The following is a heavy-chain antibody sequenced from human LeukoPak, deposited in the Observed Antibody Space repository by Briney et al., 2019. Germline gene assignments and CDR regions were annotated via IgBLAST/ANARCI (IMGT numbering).Heavy chain of an antibody. V-gene: IGHV4-59*01. CDR3: ARDDLAFDI. CDR2: IYYSGST. J-gene: IGHJ3*02. D-gene: IGHD3/OR15-3a*01. CDR1: GGSISSYY. Sequence: PSETLSLTCTVSGGSISSYYWSWIRQPPEKGLEWIGYIYYSGSTNYNPSLKSRVTISVDTSKNQFSLKLSSVTAADTAVYYCARDDLAFDIWGQGTMVTVSS.